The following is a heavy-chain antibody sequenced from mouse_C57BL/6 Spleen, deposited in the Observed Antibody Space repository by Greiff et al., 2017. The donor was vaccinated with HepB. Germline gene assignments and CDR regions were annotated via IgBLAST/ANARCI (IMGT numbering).Heavy chain of an antibody. CDR3: ARFNDYDDEVFAY. D-gene: IGHD2-4*01. CDR1: GYTFTSYW. J-gene: IGHJ3*01. CDR2: IDPSDSYT. V-gene: IGHV1-59*01. Sequence: QVQLQQPGAELVRPGTSVKLSCKASGYTFTSYWMHWVKQRPGQGLEWIGVIDPSDSYTNYNQKFKGKATWTVDTSSSTDYMQLSSLTSEDSAVYYCARFNDYDDEVFAYWGQGTLVTVSA.